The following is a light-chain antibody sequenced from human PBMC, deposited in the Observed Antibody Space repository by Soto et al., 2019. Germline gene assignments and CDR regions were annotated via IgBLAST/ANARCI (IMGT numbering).Light chain of an antibody. J-gene: IGKJ1*01. CDR1: QSISDT. V-gene: IGKV3-15*01. CDR2: GAS. CDR3: QKYNNWPWT. Sequence: EIVMTQSPATLSVSPGGRATLSCRASQSISDTLAWYQQKPGQAHRLLIHGASTRAPGFPARFSGSGSGTDFTLTISSLQSEEFAVYYCQKYNNWPWTVGQGTKVDIK.